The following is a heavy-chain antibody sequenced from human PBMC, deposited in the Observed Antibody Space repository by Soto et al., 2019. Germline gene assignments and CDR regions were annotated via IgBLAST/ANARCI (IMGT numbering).Heavy chain of an antibody. CDR3: ARDQTTVTISPYWYFDL. V-gene: IGHV4-59*08. CDR1: GGSISSYY. CDR2: IYYSGST. D-gene: IGHD4-17*01. J-gene: IGHJ2*01. Sequence: PSETLSLTCTVSGGSISSYYWSWIRQPPGRGLEWIGYIYYSGSTNYNPSLKSRVTISVDTSKNQFSLKLSSVTAADTAVYYCARDQTTVTISPYWYFDLWGRGILVTVS.